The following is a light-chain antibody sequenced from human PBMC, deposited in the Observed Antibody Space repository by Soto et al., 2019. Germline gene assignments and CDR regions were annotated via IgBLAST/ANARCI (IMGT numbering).Light chain of an antibody. Sequence: DIQMTQSPSTLSASVGDRVIITCRARQSISSWLAWYQQKPGKAPQLLISQASSLESGVTSRFSGSGSGTEFTLAISSLQPDAFATYYCQQYNSFPITFGQGTRLEIK. CDR3: QQYNSFPIT. CDR2: QAS. J-gene: IGKJ5*01. V-gene: IGKV1-5*03. CDR1: QSISSW.